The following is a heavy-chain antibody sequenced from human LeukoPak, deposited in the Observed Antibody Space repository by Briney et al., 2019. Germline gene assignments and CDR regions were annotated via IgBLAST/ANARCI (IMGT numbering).Heavy chain of an antibody. CDR1: GGSISSGGYS. CDR2: IYHSGST. J-gene: IGHJ1*01. CDR3: ASRRSFPNCGGDCPAEYFQH. D-gene: IGHD2-21*02. Sequence: ASETLSLTCAVSGGSISSGGYSWSWIRQPPGKGLEWIGYIYHSGSTYYNPSLKSRVTISVDKSKNQFSLKLSSVTAADTAVYYCASRRSFPNCGGDCPAEYFQHWGQGTLVTVSS. V-gene: IGHV4-30-2*01.